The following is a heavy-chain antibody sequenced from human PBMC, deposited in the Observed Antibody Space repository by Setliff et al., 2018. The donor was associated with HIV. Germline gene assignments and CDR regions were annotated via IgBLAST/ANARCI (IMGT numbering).Heavy chain of an antibody. V-gene: IGHV3-7*01. D-gene: IGHD3-3*01. J-gene: IGHJ3*02. CDR3: ARAAAYFNFWTGYHPHAFDI. Sequence: GGSLRLSCAASGFTVSGYWMSWVRQAPGKGLEWVANIKQDGSERYYVDSVNGRFTISRDNTNNSLYLHMNSLRAEDTAVYYCARAAAYFNFWTGYHPHAFDIWGQGTMVTVSS. CDR2: IKQDGSER. CDR1: GFTVSGYW.